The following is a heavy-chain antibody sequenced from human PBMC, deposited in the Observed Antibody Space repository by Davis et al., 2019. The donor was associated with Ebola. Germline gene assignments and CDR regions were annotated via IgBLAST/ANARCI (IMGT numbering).Heavy chain of an antibody. J-gene: IGHJ4*02. CDR1: GGSISSGGYY. Sequence: LRLSCTVSGGSISSGGYYWSWIRQHPGKGLEWIGYIYYSGSTYYNPSLKSRVTISVDTSKNQFSLKLSSVTAADTAVYYCARASDYYDSSGLDYWGQGTLVTVSS. CDR3: ARASDYYDSSGLDY. D-gene: IGHD3-22*01. V-gene: IGHV4-31*03. CDR2: IYYSGST.